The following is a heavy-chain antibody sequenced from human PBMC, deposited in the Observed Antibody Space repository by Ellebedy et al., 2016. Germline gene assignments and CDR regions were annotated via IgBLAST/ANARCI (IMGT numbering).Heavy chain of an antibody. CDR2: VNPNSGDS. CDR3: AAGTNGTTGWFAP. Sequence: ASVKVSXXASGYNFTGYYMHWLRQAPGQRPEWMGWVNPNSGDSKFALNFQGRVSMTRDTSITTVYMDLSDLRSDDTAVYYCAAGTNGTTGWFAPWGQGTLVSVSS. V-gene: IGHV1-2*02. J-gene: IGHJ5*02. D-gene: IGHD1-1*01. CDR1: GYNFTGYY.